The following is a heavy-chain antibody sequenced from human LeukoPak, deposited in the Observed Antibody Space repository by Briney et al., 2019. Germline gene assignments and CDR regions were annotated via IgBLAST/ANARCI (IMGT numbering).Heavy chain of an antibody. CDR3: ASRGYSYGYFDY. CDR1: GGSISSYY. V-gene: IGHV4-59*12. D-gene: IGHD5-18*01. J-gene: IGHJ4*02. CDR2: IYHSGST. Sequence: PSETLSLTCTVFGGSISSYYWSWIRQPPGKGLEWIGYIYHSGSTYYNPSLKSRVTISVDRSKNQFSLKLSSVTAADTAVYYCASRGYSYGYFDYWGQGTLVTVSS.